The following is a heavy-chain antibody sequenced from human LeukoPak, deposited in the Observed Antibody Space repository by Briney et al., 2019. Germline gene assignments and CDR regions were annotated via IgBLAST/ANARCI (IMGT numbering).Heavy chain of an antibody. V-gene: IGHV4-30-2*01. CDR1: GGSISSGGYY. CDR2: IYHSGST. J-gene: IGHJ3*02. CDR3: ARATGDIVVVPAAIRPDAFDI. Sequence: SQTLSLTCTVSGGSISSGGYYWSWIRQPPGKGLEWIGYIYHSGSTYYNPSLKSRVTISVDRSKNQFSLKLSSVTAADTAVYYCARATGDIVVVPAAIRPDAFDIWGQGTMVTVSS. D-gene: IGHD2-2*02.